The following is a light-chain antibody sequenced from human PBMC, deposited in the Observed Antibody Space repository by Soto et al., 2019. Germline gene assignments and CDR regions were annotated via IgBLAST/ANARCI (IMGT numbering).Light chain of an antibody. J-gene: IGLJ2*01. Sequence: QSALTQPASVSGSPGQSITISCTGTSSDVGGYNYVSWYQHHPGKAPKLMIYEVSNRPSGVSNRFSGSKSDNTASLTISGLQAEDEADYYCSSYTDTHTRIFGGGTKLTVL. V-gene: IGLV2-14*01. CDR1: SSDVGGYNY. CDR2: EVS. CDR3: SSYTDTHTRI.